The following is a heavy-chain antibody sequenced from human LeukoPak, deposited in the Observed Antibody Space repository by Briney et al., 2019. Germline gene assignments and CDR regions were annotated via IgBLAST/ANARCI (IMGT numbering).Heavy chain of an antibody. CDR1: GFTVSSNY. V-gene: IGHV3-53*01. CDR3: ARSRGVSGYDFAY. D-gene: IGHD5-12*01. J-gene: IGHJ4*02. Sequence: PGGSLRLSCAASGFTVSSNYMSWVRQAPGKGLEWVSVIYSGGSTYYADSVKGRFTISRDNSKNTLYLQMNSLRAEDTAVYYCARSRGVSGYDFAYWGQGTLVTVSS. CDR2: IYSGGST.